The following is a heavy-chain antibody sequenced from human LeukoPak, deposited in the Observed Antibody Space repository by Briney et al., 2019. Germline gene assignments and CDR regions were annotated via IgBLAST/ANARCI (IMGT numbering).Heavy chain of an antibody. CDR3: AKSPRGYTYGHTEYYFDC. V-gene: IGHV3-23*01. CDR2: FSNNGVGT. J-gene: IGHJ4*02. D-gene: IGHD5-18*01. CDR1: GLTFSSYA. Sequence: PGGSLRLSCAASGLTFSSYAMSWVRQAPGKGLERGSAFSNNGVGTYYADSVKGRFTISRDNSKNTMYLQMHSLRAEDTAIYYCAKSPRGYTYGHTEYYFDCWGQGTLVTVSA.